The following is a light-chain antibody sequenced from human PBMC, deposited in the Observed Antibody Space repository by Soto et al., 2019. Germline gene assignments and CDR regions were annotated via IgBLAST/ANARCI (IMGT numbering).Light chain of an antibody. CDR2: EGT. CDR1: NSGLGSYNL. Sequence: QSALTQPASVSGSAGPSITISCSGTNSGLGSYNLVSWFQQHPGKVPKVMIYEGTKRPSGGSDRFSGSKSDNTASLTISRLQAEDERDYYYCSYAGDYMFVFGTGTKLTVL. J-gene: IGLJ1*01. V-gene: IGLV2-23*01. CDR3: CSYAGDYMFV.